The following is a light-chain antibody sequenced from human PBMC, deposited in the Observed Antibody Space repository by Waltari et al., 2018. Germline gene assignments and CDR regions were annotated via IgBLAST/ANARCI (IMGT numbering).Light chain of an antibody. CDR3: QQSYSTLALT. V-gene: IGKV1-39*01. CDR1: QSISSY. Sequence: DIQMTQSPSSLSASVGDRVTITCRASQSISSYLNWYQQKPGKVPKLLIYAASSLQSGVPSRFSGSGSGTDFTRTISSLQHEDVATYYCQQSYSTLALTFGGGTKVEIK. J-gene: IGKJ4*01. CDR2: AAS.